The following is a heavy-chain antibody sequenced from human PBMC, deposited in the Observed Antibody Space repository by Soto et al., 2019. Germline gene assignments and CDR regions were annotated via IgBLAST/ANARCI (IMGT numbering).Heavy chain of an antibody. CDR2: IGLGSSTK. J-gene: IGHJ3*01. CDR3: ARDQLYYNDISGRPLNAFDV. CDR1: GFTFRKYG. D-gene: IGHD3-22*01. V-gene: IGHV3-48*01. Sequence: LGGALRLSCAASGFTFRKYGMNWVRQAPGKGLEWVSYIGLGSSTKYYADSVEGRFTISRDNAKNSLYLQMNSLRAEDTAVYYCARDQLYYNDISGRPLNAFDVWGQGTMVTVSS.